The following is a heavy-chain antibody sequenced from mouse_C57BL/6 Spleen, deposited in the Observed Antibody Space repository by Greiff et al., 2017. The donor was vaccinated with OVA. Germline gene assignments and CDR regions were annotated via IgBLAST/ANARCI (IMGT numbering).Heavy chain of an antibody. D-gene: IGHD1-1*01. CDR1: GYTFTSYW. CDR3: ARSPITTVVATDWYVDG. Sequence: QVQLQQPGAEPVRPGSSVKLSCKASGYTFTSYWMPWVKQRPIHGLEWIGNIDPSDSETPYNPKFKDQATLTVDKSSSTAYMQLSSLTSEDSAVYYCARSPITTVVATDWYVDGWGTGTTVTVSS. V-gene: IGHV1-52*01. CDR2: IDPSDSET. J-gene: IGHJ1*03.